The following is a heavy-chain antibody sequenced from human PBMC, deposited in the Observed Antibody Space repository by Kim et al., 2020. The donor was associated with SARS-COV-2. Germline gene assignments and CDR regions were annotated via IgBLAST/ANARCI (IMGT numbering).Heavy chain of an antibody. J-gene: IGHJ6*02. CDR3: ARELNYYGMDV. V-gene: IGHV4-59*01. CDR2: IYYSGNT. CDR1: GGSISSYY. Sequence: SETLSLTCTVSGGSISSYYWSWIRQPPGKGLEWIGYIYYSGNTNYNPSLKSRVTISVDTSKNQFSLKLSSVTAADTAVYYCARELNYYGMDVWGQGTTVT.